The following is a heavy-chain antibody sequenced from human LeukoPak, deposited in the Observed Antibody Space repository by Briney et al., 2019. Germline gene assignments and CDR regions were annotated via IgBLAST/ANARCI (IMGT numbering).Heavy chain of an antibody. V-gene: IGHV3-48*01. CDR1: GFTFSTYS. CDR2: ISSAGSTI. Sequence: GGSLRLSCAASGFTFSTYSMNWVRQAPGKGLEWVSYISSAGSTIHYADSVKGRFTISRDNAKNSLFLHMNSLRAEDTAVYYCARGGYCSSTSCYLSDAFDIWGQGTMVTVSS. CDR3: ARGGYCSSTSCYLSDAFDI. D-gene: IGHD2-2*01. J-gene: IGHJ3*02.